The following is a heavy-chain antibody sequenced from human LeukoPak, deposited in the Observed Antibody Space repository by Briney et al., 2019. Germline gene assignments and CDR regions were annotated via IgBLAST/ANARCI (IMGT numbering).Heavy chain of an antibody. CDR2: IYPGDSDT. V-gene: IGHV5-51*01. CDR1: GYSFTSYW. Sequence: GESLKISCKGSGYSFTSYWIGWVRQMPGKGLEWMGIIYPGDSDTRYSPSFQGQVTISADKSISTAYLQWSSLKASDTAMYYCARAVRNTAAPGSVVHAFDIWGQGTMVTVSS. CDR3: ARAVRNTAAPGSVVHAFDI. D-gene: IGHD6-13*01. J-gene: IGHJ3*02.